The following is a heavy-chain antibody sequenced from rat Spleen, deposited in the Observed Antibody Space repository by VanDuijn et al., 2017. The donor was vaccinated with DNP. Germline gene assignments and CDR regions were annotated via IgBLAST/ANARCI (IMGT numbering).Heavy chain of an antibody. CDR2: ISTSGGST. J-gene: IGHJ3*01. CDR1: GFTFSSFP. V-gene: IGHV5-46*01. CDR3: ARSDSYGFPY. D-gene: IGHD1-2*01. Sequence: EVQLVESGGGLVQPGRSMKLSCAASGFTFSSFPMAWVRQAPTKGLEWVATISTSGGSTYYRDSVKGRFTISRDNAKSTLYLQMNSLRSEDTATYYCARSDSYGFPYWGQGTLVTVSS.